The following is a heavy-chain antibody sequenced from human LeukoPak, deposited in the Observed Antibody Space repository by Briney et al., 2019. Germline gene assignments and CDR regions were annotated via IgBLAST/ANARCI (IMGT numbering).Heavy chain of an antibody. CDR1: GYTFTGYY. CDR3: ARLVIGVGKSGTVVDY. J-gene: IGHJ4*02. D-gene: IGHD1/OR15-1a*01. CDR2: INPNSGGT. V-gene: IGHV1-2*02. Sequence: ASVKVSCKASGYTFTGYYMHWVRQAPGQGLEWMGWINPNSGGTNYAQKFQGRVTMTRDMSISTAYMELSRLRSDDTAVYYCARLVIGVGKSGTVVDYWGQGTLVTVSS.